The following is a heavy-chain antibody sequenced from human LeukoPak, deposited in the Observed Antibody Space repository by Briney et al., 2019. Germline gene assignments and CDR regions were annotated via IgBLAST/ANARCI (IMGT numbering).Heavy chain of an antibody. J-gene: IGHJ4*02. CDR3: AKDYSSSWYAAFDY. D-gene: IGHD6-13*01. CDR2: ISGSGGST. Sequence: GGSLRLSCAASGFTFTTYAMSWVRQAPGKGLEWVSAISGSGGSTYYADSVKGRFTVSRDNSKNTLYLQMNSLRAEDTAVYYCAKDYSSSWYAAFDYWGQGTLVTVSS. V-gene: IGHV3-23*01. CDR1: GFTFTTYA.